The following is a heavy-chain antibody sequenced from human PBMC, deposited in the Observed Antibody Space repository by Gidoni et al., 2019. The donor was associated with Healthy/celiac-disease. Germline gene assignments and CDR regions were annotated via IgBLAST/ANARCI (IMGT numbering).Heavy chain of an antibody. V-gene: IGHV2-70*01. D-gene: IGHD3-3*01. CDR3: ARMREGYDFWSGYRGAFDP. J-gene: IGHJ5*02. CDR2: IDWDDDK. CDR1: GFSLSTSGMC. Sequence: QVTLRESGPALVKPTQTLTLTCTFSGFSLSTSGMCVSWIRQPPGKALEWLALIDWDDDKYYSTSLKTRLTISKDTSKNQVVLTMTNMDPVDTATYYCARMREGYDFWSGYRGAFDPWGQGTLVTVSS.